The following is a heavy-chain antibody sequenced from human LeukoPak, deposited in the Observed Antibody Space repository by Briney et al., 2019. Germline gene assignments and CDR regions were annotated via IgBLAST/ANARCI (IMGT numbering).Heavy chain of an antibody. Sequence: SESRSLTCTVSGGSIHSYYWSWIRQPPGKALEWIGLIFYTGNTTYTPSFKTRLTISLNTPQNQSSLHLTAVAAADPAFFSCARHGGFETYPLDYWGEGTLVTVSS. CDR3: ARHGGFETYPLDY. CDR2: IFYTGNT. CDR1: GGSIHSYY. V-gene: IGHV4-59*08. D-gene: IGHD3-10*01. J-gene: IGHJ4*02.